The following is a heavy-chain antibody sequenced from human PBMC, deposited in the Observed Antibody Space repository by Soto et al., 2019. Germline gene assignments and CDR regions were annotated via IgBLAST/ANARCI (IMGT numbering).Heavy chain of an antibody. CDR1: GYIFTSHN. Sequence: QVHLAQSGTEEKKPGASVKVSCKASGYIFTSHNLQWVRQAPGQSLEWMGWINAGNGNTKYSQRFQGRVTITSDTSADTAYMELSSLRSGDTAVYYCARVDCGSDSCFRMDFWGQGTLVTVSS. D-gene: IGHD2-21*01. V-gene: IGHV1-3*05. J-gene: IGHJ4*02. CDR2: INAGNGNT. CDR3: ARVDCGSDSCFRMDF.